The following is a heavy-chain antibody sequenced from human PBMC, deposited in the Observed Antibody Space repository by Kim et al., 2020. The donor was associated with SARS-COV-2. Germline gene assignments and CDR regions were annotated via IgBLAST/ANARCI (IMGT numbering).Heavy chain of an antibody. CDR3: WRDPIAVPGTAHYYYGM. J-gene: IGHJ6*01. CDR1: GFTVSSNY. D-gene: IGHD6-19*01. V-gene: IGHV3-66*01. Sequence: GGSLRLSCAASGFTVSSNYMSWVRQAPGKGLEWVSVIYSGGSTSYADSVKGRFTTSRDNTNNKLYLQMNSLRTEDTAGFYCWRDPIAVPGTAHYYYGM. CDR2: IYSGGST.